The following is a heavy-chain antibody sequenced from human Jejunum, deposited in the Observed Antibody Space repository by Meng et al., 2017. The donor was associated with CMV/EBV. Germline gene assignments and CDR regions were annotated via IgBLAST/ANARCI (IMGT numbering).Heavy chain of an antibody. CDR1: GFTVSSNF. J-gene: IGHJ4*02. V-gene: IGHV3-53*01. Sequence: AASGFTVSSNFMSWVRQAPGKELEWVSVIYRDGNTYYADSVKGRFTISRDNSKNTLYLQMNSLRAEDTAVYYCARWYNSSSGFDYWGQGALVTVSS. CDR2: IYRDGNT. D-gene: IGHD6-6*01. CDR3: ARWYNSSSGFDY.